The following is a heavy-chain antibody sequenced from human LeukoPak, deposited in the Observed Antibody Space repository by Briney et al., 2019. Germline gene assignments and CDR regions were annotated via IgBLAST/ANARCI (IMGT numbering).Heavy chain of an antibody. CDR2: IYPGDSDT. CDR3: ARTQTTVVTPFGY. V-gene: IGHV5-51*01. J-gene: IGHJ4*02. D-gene: IGHD4-23*01. CDR1: GYSFTSYW. Sequence: GASLKISCKGSGYSFTSYWIGWVRQMPGKGLEWMGSIYPGDSDTRYSPSFQGQVTISADKSISTAYLQWSSLNASDTAMYYCARTQTTVVTPFGYWGQGTLVTVSS.